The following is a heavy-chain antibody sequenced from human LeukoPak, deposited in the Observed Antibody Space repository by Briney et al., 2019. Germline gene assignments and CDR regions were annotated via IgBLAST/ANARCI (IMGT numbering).Heavy chain of an antibody. J-gene: IGHJ4*02. Sequence: SETLSLTCAVYGGSFSGYYWSWIRQPPGKGLEWIGEINHSGSTNYNPSLKSRVTISVDTSKNQFSLKLSSVTAPDTAVYYCAREATYYYDSSGYYSFDYWGQGTLVTVSS. V-gene: IGHV4-34*01. CDR2: INHSGST. CDR1: GGSFSGYY. CDR3: AREATYYYDSSGYYSFDY. D-gene: IGHD3-22*01.